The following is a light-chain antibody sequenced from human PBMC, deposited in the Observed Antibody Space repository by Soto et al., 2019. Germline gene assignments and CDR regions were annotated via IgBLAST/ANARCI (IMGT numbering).Light chain of an antibody. V-gene: IGKV3-20*01. J-gene: IGKJ1*01. CDR1: QRGRGSY. CDR3: QQYGASPWT. CDR2: GAS. Sequence: SPAAQSVSLVESATDSYRTQRGRGSYLAWYQQKPGQAPRLLIYGASTRATGIPDRFSGSGSGTDFSLIIGSLESEDFAVYICQQYGASPWTFGQGTKVDIK.